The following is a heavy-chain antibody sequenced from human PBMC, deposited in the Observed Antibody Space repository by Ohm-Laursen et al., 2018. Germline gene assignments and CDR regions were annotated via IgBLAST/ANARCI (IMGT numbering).Heavy chain of an antibody. CDR1: GFTFSSHW. D-gene: IGHD2-2*01. J-gene: IGHJ6*02. Sequence: SLRLSCAACGFTFSSHWMHRGREARGSGLVWVSRINSDGSSTSYADSVKGRFTISRDNAKNTLYLQMNSLRAEDTAVYYCAREGAIKIRVYYYYGMDVWGQGPTVTVSS. CDR3: AREGAIKIRVYYYYGMDV. CDR2: INSDGSST. V-gene: IGHV3-74*01.